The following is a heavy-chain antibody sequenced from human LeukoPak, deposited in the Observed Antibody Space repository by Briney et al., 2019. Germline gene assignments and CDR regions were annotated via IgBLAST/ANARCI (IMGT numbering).Heavy chain of an antibody. CDR2: INHSGGT. CDR3: ARGGGLAYNWFDP. Sequence: PSETLSLTCTVSGGSISSYYWSWIRQPPGKGLEWIGEINHSGGTNYNPSLKSRVTISVDTSKNQFSLKLSSVTAADTAVYYCARGGGLAYNWFDPWGQGTLVTVSS. D-gene: IGHD5/OR15-5a*01. V-gene: IGHV4-34*01. CDR1: GGSISSYY. J-gene: IGHJ5*02.